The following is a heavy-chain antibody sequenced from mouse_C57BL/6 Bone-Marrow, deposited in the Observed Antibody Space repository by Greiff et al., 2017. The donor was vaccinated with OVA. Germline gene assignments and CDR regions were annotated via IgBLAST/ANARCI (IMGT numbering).Heavy chain of an antibody. J-gene: IGHJ3*01. V-gene: IGHV1-26*01. D-gene: IGHD2-5*01. Sequence: VQLQQSGPELVKPGASVKISCKASGYTFTDYYMNWVKQSHGKSLEWIGDINPNNGGTSYNQKFKGKATLTVDKSSSTAYMELRSLTSEDSAVYYCARRYSKGFAYWGQGTLVTVSA. CDR3: ARRYSKGFAY. CDR1: GYTFTDYY. CDR2: INPNNGGT.